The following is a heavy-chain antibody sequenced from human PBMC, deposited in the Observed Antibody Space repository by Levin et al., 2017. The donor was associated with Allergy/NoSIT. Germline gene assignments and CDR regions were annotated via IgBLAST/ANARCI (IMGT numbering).Heavy chain of an antibody. J-gene: IGHJ3*02. CDR3: ARASGSYGSASAFDI. CDR2: IIPILGIA. D-gene: IGHD1-26*01. V-gene: IGHV1-69*02. CDR1: GGTFSSYT. Sequence: SVKVSCKASGGTFSSYTISWVRQAPGQGLEWMGRIIPILGIANYAQKFQGRVTITADKSTSTAYMELSSLRSEDTAVYYCARASGSYGSASAFDIWGQGTMVTVSS.